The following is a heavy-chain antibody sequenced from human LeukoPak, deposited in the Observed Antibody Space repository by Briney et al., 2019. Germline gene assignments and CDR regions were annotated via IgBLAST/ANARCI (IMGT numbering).Heavy chain of an antibody. CDR1: GYTFTSYD. D-gene: IGHD1-1*01. V-gene: IGHV1-8*01. Sequence: ASVKVFCKASGYTFTSYDINWVRQATGQGLEWMGWMNPNSGNTGYAQKFQGRVTMTRNTSISTAYMELSSLRSEDTAVYYCARGATSNWNGGFDPWGQGTLVTVSS. J-gene: IGHJ5*02. CDR3: ARGATSNWNGGFDP. CDR2: MNPNSGNT.